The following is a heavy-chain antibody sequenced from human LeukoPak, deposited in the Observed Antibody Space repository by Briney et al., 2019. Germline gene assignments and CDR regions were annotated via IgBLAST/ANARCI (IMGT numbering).Heavy chain of an antibody. D-gene: IGHD1-26*01. J-gene: IGHJ6*03. CDR3: ARRGTSPFGRYYYYMDV. Sequence: PSETLSLTCAVYGGSFSGYYWSWIRQPPGKGLEWIGEINHSGSTNYNPSLKSRVTISVDTSKNQFSLKLSSVTAADTAVYYRARRGTSPFGRYYYYMDVWGKGTTVTISS. CDR1: GGSFSGYY. V-gene: IGHV4-34*01. CDR2: INHSGST.